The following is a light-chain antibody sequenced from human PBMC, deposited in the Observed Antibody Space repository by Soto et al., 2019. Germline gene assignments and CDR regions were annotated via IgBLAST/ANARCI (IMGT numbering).Light chain of an antibody. Sequence: EILMTQSPVTLSVSPGASATLSCRASQSVAYNLAWYQQKPGQAPRLLIYGASTRATDIPARFSGSGFGTEFTLTINSLKSEYFAVYYCQQYNDWPPYTFGQGTKLHIK. CDR3: QQYNDWPPYT. CDR2: GAS. CDR1: QSVAYN. V-gene: IGKV3-15*01. J-gene: IGKJ2*01.